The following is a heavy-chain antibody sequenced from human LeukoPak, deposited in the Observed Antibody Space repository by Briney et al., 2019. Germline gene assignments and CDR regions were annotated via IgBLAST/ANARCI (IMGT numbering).Heavy chain of an antibody. CDR3: ARQESRSYYYGSGSWFDY. V-gene: IGHV4-59*08. CDR1: GGSISSYY. CDR2: IYYSGST. D-gene: IGHD3-10*01. J-gene: IGHJ4*02. Sequence: SETLSLTCTVSGGSISSYYWSWIRQPPGKGLEWVGYIYYSGSTNYNPSLKSRVTISVDQAQDQSSLKLSSVTAADPAVFYCARQESRSYYYGSGSWFDYWGQGNLVTVSS.